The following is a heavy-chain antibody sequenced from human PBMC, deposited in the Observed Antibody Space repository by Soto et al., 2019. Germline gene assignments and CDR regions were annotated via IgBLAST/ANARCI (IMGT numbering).Heavy chain of an antibody. D-gene: IGHD5-18*01. CDR3: ARDGGYLRLRYYFDY. V-gene: IGHV3-33*01. CDR2: IWYDGSNK. J-gene: IGHJ4*02. Sequence: GSLRLSCAASGFTFSSYGMHWVRQAPGKGLEWVAVIWYDGSNKYYADSVKGRFTISRDNSKNTLYLQMNSLRAEDTAVYYCARDGGYLRLRYYFDYWGQGTLVTVSS. CDR1: GFTFSSYG.